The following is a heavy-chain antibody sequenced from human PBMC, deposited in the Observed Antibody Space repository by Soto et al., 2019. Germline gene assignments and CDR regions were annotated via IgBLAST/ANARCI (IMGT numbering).Heavy chain of an antibody. J-gene: IGHJ3*02. CDR2: IRTSGST. V-gene: IGHV3-48*01. Sequence: GGSLGLSCAASGFTFSDYTMNWVRQAPGKGLEWVSNIRTSGSTYYTDSVKGRFTMSRDNAKSSLYLQMNSLRAEDTAVYYCARDWTYAFDIWGQGTMVTVSS. CDR1: GFTFSDYT. D-gene: IGHD3-3*01. CDR3: ARDWTYAFDI.